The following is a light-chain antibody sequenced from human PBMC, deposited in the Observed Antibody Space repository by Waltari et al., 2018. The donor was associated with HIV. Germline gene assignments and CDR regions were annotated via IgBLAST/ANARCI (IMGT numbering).Light chain of an antibody. V-gene: IGLV1-47*01. CDR3: ATWDDSLSGVL. J-gene: IGLJ2*01. CDR2: RND. Sequence: SVLTQPHSASGTPGQRVTILCSGSISNIGSNYVFWYQQVPGTAPKLLLYRNDQRPSGVPDRFSGSTSGTSASLAISGLRPEDEADYYCATWDDSLSGVLFGGGTKLTVL. CDR1: ISNIGSNY.